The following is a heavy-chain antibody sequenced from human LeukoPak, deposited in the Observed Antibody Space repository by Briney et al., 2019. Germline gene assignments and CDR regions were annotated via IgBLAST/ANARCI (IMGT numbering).Heavy chain of an antibody. J-gene: IGHJ6*03. CDR1: GGSFSGYY. Sequence: SETLSLTCAVYGGSFSGYYWSWIRQPPGKGLEWIGEINHSGSTNYNPSLKSRVTISVDTSKNQFSLKLSSVTAADTAVYYCARCGAAAGSPKNYYYYYMDVWAKGPRSPSP. D-gene: IGHD6-13*01. CDR2: INHSGST. CDR3: ARCGAAAGSPKNYYYYYMDV. V-gene: IGHV4-34*01.